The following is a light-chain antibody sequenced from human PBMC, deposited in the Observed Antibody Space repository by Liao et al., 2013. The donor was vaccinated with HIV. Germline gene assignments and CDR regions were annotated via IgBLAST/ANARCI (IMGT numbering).Light chain of an antibody. J-gene: IGLJ3*02. CDR3: QMWDSVSDLRV. CDR2: YDT. Sequence: SHVLTQPPSVSVAPGQTARITCGGSSIGTKYVHWYQKRPGRAPVVVIYYDTDRPSEISERFSGSHSGNTATLIINRVEAGDEADYYCQMWDSVSDLRVFGGGTKLTVL. V-gene: IGLV3-21*02. CDR1: SIGTKY.